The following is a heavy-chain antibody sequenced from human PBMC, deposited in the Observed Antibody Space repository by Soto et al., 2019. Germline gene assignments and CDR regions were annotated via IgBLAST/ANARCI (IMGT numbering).Heavy chain of an antibody. D-gene: IGHD2-15*01. J-gene: IGHJ4*02. CDR1: GFTFSSYS. CDR3: ARDIEYCSGGSCYPRTGGFDY. CDR2: ISSSSSCI. V-gene: IGHV3-21*01. Sequence: GGSLRLSCAASGFTFSSYSMNWVRQAPGKGLEWVSSISSSSSCIYYADSVKGRFTISRDNAKNSLYLQMNSLRAEDTAVYYCARDIEYCSGGSCYPRTGGFDYWGQGTLVTVSS.